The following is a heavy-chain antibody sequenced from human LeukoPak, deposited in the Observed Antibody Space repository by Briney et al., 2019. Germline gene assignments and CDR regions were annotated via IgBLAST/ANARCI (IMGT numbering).Heavy chain of an antibody. CDR3: ARGWVLSAFDI. Sequence: PGGSLRLSCAASGFTFSSYWMNWVRQAPGKGLEWVANIKQDGSEKYYVDSVKGRFTISRDNAKNSLYLQMNSLRAEDTAVYYCARGWVLSAFDIWGQGTMVTVSS. V-gene: IGHV3-7*01. CDR2: IKQDGSEK. CDR1: GFTFSSYW. D-gene: IGHD3-9*01. J-gene: IGHJ3*02.